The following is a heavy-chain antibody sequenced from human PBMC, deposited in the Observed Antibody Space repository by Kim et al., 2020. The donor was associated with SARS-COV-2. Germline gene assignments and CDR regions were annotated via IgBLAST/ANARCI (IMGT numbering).Heavy chain of an antibody. D-gene: IGHD6-13*01. CDR3: AREGGEAAAGTAADY. CDR2: ISYDGSNK. V-gene: IGHV3-30-3*01. Sequence: GGSLRLSCAASGFTFSSYAMHWVRQAPGKGLEWVAVISYDGSNKYYADSVKGRFTISRDNSKNTLYLQMNSLRAEDTAVYYCAREGGEAAAGTAADYWGQGTLVTVSS. J-gene: IGHJ4*02. CDR1: GFTFSSYA.